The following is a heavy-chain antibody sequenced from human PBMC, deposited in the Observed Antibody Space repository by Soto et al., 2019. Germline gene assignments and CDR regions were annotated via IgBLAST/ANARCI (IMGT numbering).Heavy chain of an antibody. V-gene: IGHV4-4*07. D-gene: IGHD3-10*01. CDR1: GGSISSYY. CDR2: IYTSGST. J-gene: IGHJ5*02. CDR3: ARVFRYGSGSFAWFDP. Sequence: QVQLQESGPGLVKPSETLSLTCTVSGGSISSYYWSWIRQPAGKGLEWIGRIYTSGSTNYNPSLKSPVTMSVDTSRSQFSLKLSSVTAADTAVYYCARVFRYGSGSFAWFDPWGQGTLVTVSS.